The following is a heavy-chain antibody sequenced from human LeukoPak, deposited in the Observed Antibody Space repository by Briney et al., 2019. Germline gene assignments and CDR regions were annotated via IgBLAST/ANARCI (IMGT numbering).Heavy chain of an antibody. CDR2: IKRRSDGGTP. CDR1: GFSFNDAW. Sequence: GGSLRLSCAASGFSFNDAWMNWVRQAPGKGMEWVGRIKRRSDGGTPDYAAPVQGRFTISRDESQNTLYLQMNSLKTGDTAVYYCTTDTRRIDTFAWGQGTLDTVAA. J-gene: IGHJ4*02. V-gene: IGHV3-15*07. D-gene: IGHD2-2*01. CDR3: TTDTRRIDTFA.